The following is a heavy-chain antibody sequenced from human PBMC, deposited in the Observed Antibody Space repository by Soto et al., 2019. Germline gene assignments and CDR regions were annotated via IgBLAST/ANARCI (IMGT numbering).Heavy chain of an antibody. CDR2: IWYDGSNK. Sequence: GGSLRLSCAASGFTFSSYGMHWVRQAPGKGLEWVAVIWYDGSNKYYADSVKGRFTISRDNSKNTLYLQMNSLRAEDTAVYYCARGSSSGWAPGYYYYYGMDVWGQGTTVTVSS. CDR1: GFTFSSYG. D-gene: IGHD6-19*01. V-gene: IGHV3-33*01. J-gene: IGHJ6*02. CDR3: ARGSSSGWAPGYYYYYGMDV.